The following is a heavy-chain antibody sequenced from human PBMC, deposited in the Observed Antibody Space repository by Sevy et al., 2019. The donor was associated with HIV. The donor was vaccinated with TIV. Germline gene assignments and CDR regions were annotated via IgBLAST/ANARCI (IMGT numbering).Heavy chain of an antibody. Sequence: GGSLRLSCAASGFTFSSYGMHWVRQAPGKGLEWVAVIWYDGSNKYYADSVKGPFTISRDNSKNTLYLQMNSLRAEDTAVYYCARGNAITIFGVVIRDVDFDYWGQGTLVTVSS. CDR3: ARGNAITIFGVVIRDVDFDY. D-gene: IGHD3-3*01. J-gene: IGHJ4*02. V-gene: IGHV3-33*01. CDR1: GFTFSSYG. CDR2: IWYDGSNK.